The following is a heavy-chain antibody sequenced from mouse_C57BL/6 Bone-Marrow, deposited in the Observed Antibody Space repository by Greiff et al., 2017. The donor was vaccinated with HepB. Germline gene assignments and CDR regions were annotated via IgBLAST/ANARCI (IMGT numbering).Heavy chain of an antibody. D-gene: IGHD3-3*01. CDR3: ASMGQAFAY. CDR1: GYTFTDYN. Sequence: DVKLQESGPELVKPGASVKIPCKASGYTFTDYNMDWVKQSHGKSLEWIGDINPNNGGTIYNQKFKGKATLTVDKSSSTAYMELRSLTSEDTAVYYCASMGQAFAYWGQGTLVTVSA. J-gene: IGHJ3*01. V-gene: IGHV1-18*01. CDR2: INPNNGGT.